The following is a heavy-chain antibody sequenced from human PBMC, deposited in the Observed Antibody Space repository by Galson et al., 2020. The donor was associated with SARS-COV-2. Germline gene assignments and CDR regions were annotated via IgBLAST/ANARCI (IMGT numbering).Heavy chain of an antibody. D-gene: IGHD6-13*01. CDR2: IYSSAST. Sequence: SETLSLTRTVSGGSVNSGDSSWSWIRQPTGKGLEWLGYIYSSASTYYHPCLKSRVTISADMSKKQFFLNLRGVTAADTAFYYCARERQQPARGNWFETWGQGTLVTVSS. CDR1: GGSVNSGDSS. CDR3: ARERQQPARGNWFET. V-gene: IGHV4-61*08. J-gene: IGHJ5*02.